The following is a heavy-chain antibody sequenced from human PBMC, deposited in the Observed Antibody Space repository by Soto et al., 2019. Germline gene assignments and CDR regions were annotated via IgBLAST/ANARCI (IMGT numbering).Heavy chain of an antibody. CDR1: GGSISSGGYY. CDR3: AREVPIVATIGGDYFDY. D-gene: IGHD5-12*01. CDR2: IYYSWST. J-gene: IGHJ4*02. Sequence: QVQLQESGPGLVKPSQTLSLTCTVSGGSISSGGYYWSWIRQHPGKGLEWIGYIYYSWSTYYNPSLKSRVTIPVDTSKNKFSLKLSSVTAADTAVYYCAREVPIVATIGGDYFDYWGQGTLVTVSS. V-gene: IGHV4-31*03.